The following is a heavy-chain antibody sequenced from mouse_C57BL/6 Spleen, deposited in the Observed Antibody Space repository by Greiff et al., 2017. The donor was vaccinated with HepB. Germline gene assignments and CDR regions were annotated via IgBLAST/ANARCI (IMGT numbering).Heavy chain of an antibody. CDR1: GYTFTEYT. V-gene: IGHV1-62-2*01. J-gene: IGHJ2*01. CDR3: ARHEVVTTVVASDYFDY. D-gene: IGHD1-1*01. CDR2: FYPGSGSI. Sequence: VKLQESGAELVKPGASVKLSCKASGYTFTEYTIHWVKQRSGPGLEWIGWFYPGSGSIKSNEKFKDKATLTADKSSSTVYMELSRLTSEDSAVYFCARHEVVTTVVASDYFDYWGQGTTLTVSS.